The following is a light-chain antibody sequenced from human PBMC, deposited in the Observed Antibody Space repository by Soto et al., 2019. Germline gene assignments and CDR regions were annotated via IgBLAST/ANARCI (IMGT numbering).Light chain of an antibody. Sequence: EIVMTQSPVTLSVSPGERATLSCRASQSVRNNLAWYQQKPGQAPRLLMYGASTRATGIPARFSGSGSGTEFTLAISSLQSEDFAVYCCQQSNNWPPGTFGQGTKVEIK. V-gene: IGKV3-15*01. CDR3: QQSNNWPPGT. CDR1: QSVRNN. CDR2: GAS. J-gene: IGKJ1*01.